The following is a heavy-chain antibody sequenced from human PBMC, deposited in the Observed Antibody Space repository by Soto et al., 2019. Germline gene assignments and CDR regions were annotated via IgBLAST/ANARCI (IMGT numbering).Heavy chain of an antibody. V-gene: IGHV4-59*08. Sequence: QVQLQESGPGLVKPSETLSLTCTVSGGSISSYYWSWIRQPPGKGLVWIGYIYYSGSTNYNPSLKSLVTIAVDTSKNHFSLKLSSVTAADTAVYYCARRLRFDYYYGMDVWGQGTTVTVSS. CDR2: IYYSGST. CDR1: GGSISSYY. CDR3: ARRLRFDYYYGMDV. J-gene: IGHJ6*02. D-gene: IGHD5-12*01.